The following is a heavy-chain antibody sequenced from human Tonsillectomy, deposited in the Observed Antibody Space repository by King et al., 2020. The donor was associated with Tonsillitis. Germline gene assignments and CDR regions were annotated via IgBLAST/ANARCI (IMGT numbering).Heavy chain of an antibody. V-gene: IGHV4-31*03. CDR3: ARVGYDFWSGYHLYVDY. D-gene: IGHD3-3*01. J-gene: IGHJ4*02. CDR2: LYYIGST. CDR1: GGSISSGVYY. Sequence: QVQLQESGPGLVKPSQTLSLTCTVSGGSISSGVYYWSWIRQHPGKGLEWIGYLYYIGSTVYNPSLQSRVTISIDTSKNQFSRKLSSVTAADTAVYYCARVGYDFWSGYHLYVDYWGQGTLVTVSS.